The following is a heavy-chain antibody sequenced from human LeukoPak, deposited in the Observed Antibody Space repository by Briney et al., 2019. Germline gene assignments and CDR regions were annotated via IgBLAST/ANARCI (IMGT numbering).Heavy chain of an antibody. CDR2: ISAYNGNT. J-gene: IGHJ4*01. CDR1: GYTFTSYG. D-gene: IGHD3-10*01. Sequence: GASVKVSCKASGYTFTSYGISWVRQAPGQGLEWMGWISAYNGNTNYAQKLQGRVTMTTDTSTSTAYMELRSLRSDDTAVYYCARDLYYYGLGSYSHFDYWGQGTLGNVSS. CDR3: ARDLYYYGLGSYSHFDY. V-gene: IGHV1-18*01.